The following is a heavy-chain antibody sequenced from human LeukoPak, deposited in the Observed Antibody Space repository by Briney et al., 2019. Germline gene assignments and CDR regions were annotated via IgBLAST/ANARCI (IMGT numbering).Heavy chain of an antibody. Sequence: GGSLRLSCAASGFTVSSNHISWVRQAPGKGLEWVSAISGSGGGTYYADSVKGRFTISRDNSKNTVYLQMSSLSTEDTAVYHCAKTTTGYSSGRYPGWPVDYWGQGTLVSVSS. J-gene: IGHJ4*02. CDR3: AKTTTGYSSGRYPGWPVDY. D-gene: IGHD6-19*01. CDR1: GFTVSSNH. V-gene: IGHV3-23*01. CDR2: ISGSGGGT.